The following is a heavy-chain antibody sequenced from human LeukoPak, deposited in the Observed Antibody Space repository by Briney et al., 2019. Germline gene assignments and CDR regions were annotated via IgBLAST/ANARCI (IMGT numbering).Heavy chain of an antibody. V-gene: IGHV1-2*06. J-gene: IGHJ4*02. CDR2: INPNSGGT. CDR3: ARDVWEMATTPHFDY. D-gene: IGHD5-24*01. CDR1: GYTFTGYY. Sequence: ASVKVSCKASGYTFTGYYMHWVRQAPGQGLEWMGRINPNSGGTNYAQKFQGRVTITTDESTSTAYMELSSLRSEDTAVYYCARDVWEMATTPHFDYWGQGTLVTVSS.